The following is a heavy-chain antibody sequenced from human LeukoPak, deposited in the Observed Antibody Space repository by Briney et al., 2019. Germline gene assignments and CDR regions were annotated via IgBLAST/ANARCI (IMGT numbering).Heavy chain of an antibody. CDR3: VRGAVGTGVWFDP. D-gene: IGHD1-26*01. CDR2: INIDGATT. CDR1: GFTFSGYW. Sequence: GGSLRLSCAASGFTFSGYWMHWVRQAPGKGLEWVSRINIDGATTNYTDSVKGRFTISRDNAKNTLHLQMNSLRADDTAVYYCVRGAVGTGVWFDPWGQGTLVTVSS. J-gene: IGHJ5*02. V-gene: IGHV3-74*01.